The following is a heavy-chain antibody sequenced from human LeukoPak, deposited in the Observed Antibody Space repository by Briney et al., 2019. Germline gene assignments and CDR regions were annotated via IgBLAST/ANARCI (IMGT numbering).Heavy chain of an antibody. CDR2: VYYSGSI. J-gene: IGHJ4*02. V-gene: IGHV4-39*07. D-gene: IGHD2-21*01. Sequence: SETLSLTCTVSGGSISSSSYYWGWIRQPPGRGLQWIGSVYYSGSIYYNPSLKSRVTISVDTSKNQFSLKLNSVPAADTAVYYCARAIRVAIFDSWGQGTLVTVSS. CDR3: ARAIRVAIFDS. CDR1: GGSISSSSYY.